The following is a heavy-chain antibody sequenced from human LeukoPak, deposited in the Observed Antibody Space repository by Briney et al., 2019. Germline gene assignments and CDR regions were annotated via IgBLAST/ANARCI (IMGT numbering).Heavy chain of an antibody. D-gene: IGHD4-23*01. CDR2: IIPIFGTA. CDR3: AARDRKYGGNSGSDY. V-gene: IGHV1-69*13. Sequence: SVKVSCKASGGTFSSYAISWVRQTPGQGLEWMGGIIPIFGTANYAQKFQGRVTITADESTSTAYMELSSLRSEDTAVYYCAARDRKYGGNSGSDYWGQGTLVTVSS. J-gene: IGHJ4*02. CDR1: GGTFSSYA.